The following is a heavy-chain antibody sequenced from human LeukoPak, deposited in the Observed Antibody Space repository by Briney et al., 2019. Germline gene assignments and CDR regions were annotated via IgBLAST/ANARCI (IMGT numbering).Heavy chain of an antibody. V-gene: IGHV4-61*01. Sequence: SETLSLTCIVSGYSISSGYYWSWIRQPPGKGLEWIGYIYYSGSTNYRPSLKSRVTISVDTSKNQFSLKLSSVTAADTAVYYCARGGYYGSGNDFRFDPWGQGTLVTVSS. J-gene: IGHJ5*02. CDR2: IYYSGST. CDR3: ARGGYYGSGNDFRFDP. D-gene: IGHD3-10*01. CDR1: GYSISSGYY.